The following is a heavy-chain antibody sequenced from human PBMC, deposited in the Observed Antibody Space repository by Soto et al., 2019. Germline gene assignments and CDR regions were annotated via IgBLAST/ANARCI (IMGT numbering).Heavy chain of an antibody. CDR1: GGSISSGGYS. CDR3: ARVPGP. CDR2: LSHSGGT. V-gene: IGHV4-30-2*01. J-gene: IGHJ5*02. Sequence: QLQLQESGSGLVKPSQTLSLTCAVSGGSISSGGYSWTWIRQPPGKGLEWIGYLSHSGGTYYNPSLKSRVTMSVDRSKNQFSLKLSSVTAPDTAVYSCARVPGPWCHGSLVTVSS.